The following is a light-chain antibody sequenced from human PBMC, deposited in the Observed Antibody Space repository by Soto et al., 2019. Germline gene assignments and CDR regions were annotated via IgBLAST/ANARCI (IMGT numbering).Light chain of an antibody. CDR1: QSVSSN. J-gene: IGKJ3*01. CDR2: GAS. Sequence: EIVMTQSPATLSVSPGERATLSCRASQSVSSNLAWYQQKPGQAPRLLIYGASTRATGIPARFSGSGSGTEFTLTISSLKSEDFAVYYCHHYNNLPLTFGHGTKVDIK. V-gene: IGKV3D-15*01. CDR3: HHYNNLPLT.